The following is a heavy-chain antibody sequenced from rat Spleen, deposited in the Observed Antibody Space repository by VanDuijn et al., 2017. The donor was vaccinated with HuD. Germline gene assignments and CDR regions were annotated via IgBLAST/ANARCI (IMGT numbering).Heavy chain of an antibody. CDR1: GFSLTSYN. CDR3: TRSPYNNYVMDA. D-gene: IGHD1-10*01. CDR2: ISSGGHT. V-gene: IGHV2-6*01. J-gene: IGHJ4*01. Sequence: QVQLKESGPGLVQSSETLSLTCTVSGFSLTSYNVHWVRQPPGKGLEWIAAISSGGHTYYNSALKSRLRISRDTSKNQVFLKMNSLQTDATAIYYCTRSPYNNYVMDAWGQGASVTVSS.